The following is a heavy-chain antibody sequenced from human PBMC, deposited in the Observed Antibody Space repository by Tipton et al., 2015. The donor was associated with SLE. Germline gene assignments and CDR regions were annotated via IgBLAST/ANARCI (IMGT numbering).Heavy chain of an antibody. D-gene: IGHD6-13*01. V-gene: IGHV4-34*01. Sequence: TLSLTCAVYGGSFSGYYWSWIRQPPGKGLEWIGEINHSGSTNYNPSLKSRVTISVDTSKNQFSLKLSSVTAADTAVYYCTRARHVAAGGMDVWGQGTTVAVSS. CDR1: GGSFSGYY. CDR3: TRARHVAAGGMDV. CDR2: INHSGST. J-gene: IGHJ6*02.